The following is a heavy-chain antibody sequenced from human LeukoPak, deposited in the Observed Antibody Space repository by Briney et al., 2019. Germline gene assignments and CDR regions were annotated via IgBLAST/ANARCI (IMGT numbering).Heavy chain of an antibody. J-gene: IGHJ4*02. CDR2: ITMSSTYI. CDR1: GFSFSGYN. V-gene: IGHV3-21*01. D-gene: IGHD3-9*01. Sequence: PGGSLRLSCAASGFSFSGYNMNWVRQAPGKGLEWVSSITMSSTYIYHADSVKGRFTISRDNAKNSLFLQMNSLRAEDTAVYYCARVLRDYYFDYWGQGTLVTVSS. CDR3: ARVLRDYYFDY.